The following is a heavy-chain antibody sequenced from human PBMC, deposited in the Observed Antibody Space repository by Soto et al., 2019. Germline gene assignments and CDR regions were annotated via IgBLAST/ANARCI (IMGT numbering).Heavy chain of an antibody. CDR2: IYYSGST. CDR1: GGSISSGGYY. V-gene: IGHV4-31*03. Sequence: SDTLSLTCTVSGGSISSGGYYWSWIRQHPGKGLEWIGYIYYSGSTYYNPSLKSRVTISVDTSKNQFSLKLSSVTAADTAVYYCARAYSNYFDYWGQGTLVTVSS. CDR3: ARAYSNYFDY. D-gene: IGHD4-4*01. J-gene: IGHJ4*02.